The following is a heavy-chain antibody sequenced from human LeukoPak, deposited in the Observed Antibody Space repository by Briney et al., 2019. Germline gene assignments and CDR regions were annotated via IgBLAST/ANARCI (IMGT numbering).Heavy chain of an antibody. CDR3: VRGEGDCTNGVCYFDN. V-gene: IGHV3-74*01. D-gene: IGHD2-8*01. Sequence: GSLRLSCAASGFTFNNYWMHWVRQGPGKGLVWVSGINSDGNNTKYADSVKGRFTISRDNAKNTVYLQMNCLRVEDTAMYYCVRGEGDCTNGVCYFDNWGQGTLVTVPS. J-gene: IGHJ4*02. CDR2: INSDGNNT. CDR1: GFTFNNYW.